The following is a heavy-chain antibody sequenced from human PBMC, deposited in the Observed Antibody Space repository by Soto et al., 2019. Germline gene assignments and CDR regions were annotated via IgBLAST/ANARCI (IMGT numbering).Heavy chain of an antibody. V-gene: IGHV2-5*04. Sequence: SGPTLVNPTQTLTLTFTFSGFSLSTSGVGVGWIRQPPGKALEWLALIYWDDAERYRASLKSRLTITKDTSKNQVVLTMTNMDPVDTGTYYCVRKKNYCSGGTCYNDSFDFWGQGTMVTVSS. CDR2: IYWDDAE. J-gene: IGHJ3*01. D-gene: IGHD2-15*01. CDR3: VRKKNYCSGGTCYNDSFDF. CDR1: GFSLSTSGVG.